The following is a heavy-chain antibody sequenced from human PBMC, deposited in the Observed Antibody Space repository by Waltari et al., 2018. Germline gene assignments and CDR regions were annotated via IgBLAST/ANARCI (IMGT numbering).Heavy chain of an antibody. CDR3: ARGFGYGDYALDS. Sequence: QVQLQQWGARLLKPSETLSLTCAVSGGSFSGYYWTWIRQPPGKGLEWIGEINHSGSTNYNPSLKSRVTISVDTSKNQFSLKVRSLTAADTAVYYCARGFGYGDYALDSWGQGTLVIVSS. D-gene: IGHD4-17*01. CDR1: GGSFSGYY. V-gene: IGHV4-34*01. J-gene: IGHJ4*02. CDR2: INHSGST.